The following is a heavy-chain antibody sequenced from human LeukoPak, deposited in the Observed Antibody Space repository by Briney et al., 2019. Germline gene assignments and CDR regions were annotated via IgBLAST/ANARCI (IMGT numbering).Heavy chain of an antibody. Sequence: SSETLSLTCTVSGDSISSGDYYWSWIRQPAGKGLEWIGRISSSGSTNYNPSLKSRVTISVDTSKNQFSLKLSSVTAADTAVYYCASLPGRAPIDYWGQGTLVTVSS. CDR3: ASLPGRAPIDY. D-gene: IGHD1-26*01. V-gene: IGHV4-61*02. CDR1: GDSISSGDYY. J-gene: IGHJ4*02. CDR2: ISSSGST.